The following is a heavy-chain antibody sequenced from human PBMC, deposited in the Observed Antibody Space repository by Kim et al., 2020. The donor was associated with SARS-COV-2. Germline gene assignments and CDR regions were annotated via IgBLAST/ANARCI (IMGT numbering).Heavy chain of an antibody. CDR2: ISSSGAFT. Sequence: GGSLRLSCAASGFTFNNYGMNWVRQAPGKGLEWVSGISSSGAFTYYLDSVKGRFTISRDSSKNTLYLQMNTLRAEDTALYYCAKDTGRSYSSGWALDVFDVRGQGTMVTVSS. D-gene: IGHD6-19*01. CDR3: AKDTGRSYSSGWALDVFDV. CDR1: GFTFNNYG. J-gene: IGHJ3*01. V-gene: IGHV3-23*01.